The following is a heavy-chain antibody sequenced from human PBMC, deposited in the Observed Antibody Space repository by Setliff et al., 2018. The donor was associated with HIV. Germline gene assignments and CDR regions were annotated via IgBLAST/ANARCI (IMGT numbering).Heavy chain of an antibody. J-gene: IGHJ4*02. V-gene: IGHV1-69*05. CDR3: ARDRSYYPNYFDY. CDR2: ILGIFGTT. Sequence: GASVKVSCKSSGYTFTTYGLSWVRQAPGQGLEWMGWILGIFGTTYYAQKFQGRVTITTDESTRTSYMELSSLRSEDTAVYYCARDRSYYPNYFDYWGQGTLVTV. CDR1: GYTFTTYG. D-gene: IGHD1-26*01.